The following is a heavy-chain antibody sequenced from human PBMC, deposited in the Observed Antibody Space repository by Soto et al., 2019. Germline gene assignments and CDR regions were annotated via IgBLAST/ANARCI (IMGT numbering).Heavy chain of an antibody. CDR1: GGSISSSSYY. CDR3: ARSSSGIAARPTFDY. Sequence: PSETLSLTCTVSGGSISSSSYYWGWIRQPPGKGLEWIGSIYYSGSTYYNPSLKSRVTISVDTSKNQFSLKLSSVTAADTAVYYCARSSSGIAARPTFDYWGQGTLVTVSS. D-gene: IGHD6-6*01. CDR2: IYYSGST. V-gene: IGHV4-39*01. J-gene: IGHJ4*02.